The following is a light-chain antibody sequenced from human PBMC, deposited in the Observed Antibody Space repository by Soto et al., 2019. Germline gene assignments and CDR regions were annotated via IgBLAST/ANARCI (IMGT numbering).Light chain of an antibody. V-gene: IGLV2-14*01. CDR3: SSYTTSTGLEYV. Sequence: QSALTQPASVSGSPGQSITISCTGTSSDVGGYNSVSWYQHHPGKAPKLMIYEVSNRPSVVSDRFSGSKSGNTASLTISVLQAEDEADDDCSSYTTSTGLEYVFGTGTKLTVL. J-gene: IGLJ1*01. CDR2: EVS. CDR1: SSDVGGYNS.